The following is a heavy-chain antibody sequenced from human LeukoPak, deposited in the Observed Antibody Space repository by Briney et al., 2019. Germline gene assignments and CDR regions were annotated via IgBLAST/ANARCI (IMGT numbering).Heavy chain of an antibody. CDR2: IKSKTDGGTT. CDR3: VTDVDNHLPHDY. V-gene: IGHV3-15*01. J-gene: IGHJ4*02. Sequence: GGSLRLSCPAAGFTFSHVCMGSVRQAPGKGLEWVGRIKSKTDGGTTDYAAPVKGRFTISRDDSKNTLYLQMNSLKTEDTAVYYCVTDVDNHLPHDYWGQGTLVTVSS. CDR1: GFTFSHVC. D-gene: IGHD1-14*01.